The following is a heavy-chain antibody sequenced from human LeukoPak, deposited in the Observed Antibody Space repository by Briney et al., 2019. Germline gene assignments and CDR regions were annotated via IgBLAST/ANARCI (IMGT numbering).Heavy chain of an antibody. V-gene: IGHV3-23*01. D-gene: IGHD6-13*01. J-gene: IGHJ6*03. CDR1: GFTFGDYA. Sequence: GGSLRLSCTASGFTFGDYAMSWVRQAPGKGLEWVSAISGSGGSTFYADSVQGRFTITRDNSKDTLYLQMNSLRAEDTAVYYCAKTYSSSRAHYYYYYYMDVWGKGTTVTISS. CDR2: ISGSGGST. CDR3: AKTYSSSRAHYYYYYYMDV.